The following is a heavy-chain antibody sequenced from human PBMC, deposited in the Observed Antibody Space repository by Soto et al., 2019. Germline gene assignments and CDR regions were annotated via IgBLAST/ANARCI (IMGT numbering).Heavy chain of an antibody. J-gene: IGHJ5*02. D-gene: IGHD2-2*01. CDR3: ARGLDCSSTSCPEGGLFDP. V-gene: IGHV1-2*02. Sequence: ASVKVSCKASGYTFTGSYMHWVRQAPGQGREWMGWISPNSGGTHYAQKFQGRVTMTRNTSISTAYMELSRLRSDDTAVYYCARGLDCSSTSCPEGGLFDPWGQGTLVTVSS. CDR1: GYTFTGSY. CDR2: ISPNSGGT.